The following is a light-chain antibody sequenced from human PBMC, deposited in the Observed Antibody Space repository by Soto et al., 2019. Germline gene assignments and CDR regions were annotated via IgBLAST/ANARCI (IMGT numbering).Light chain of an antibody. V-gene: IGKV3-20*01. Sequence: IVFTQSPSTFSSSPGERATLTCRASQSVSSFLAWYQQKPGQAPRLLIYGASSRATGIPARFSGSGSGTDFTLTISRLEPEDFAVYYCQQYGTLPVTFGGGTKVDIK. CDR1: QSVSSF. CDR2: GAS. CDR3: QQYGTLPVT. J-gene: IGKJ4*01.